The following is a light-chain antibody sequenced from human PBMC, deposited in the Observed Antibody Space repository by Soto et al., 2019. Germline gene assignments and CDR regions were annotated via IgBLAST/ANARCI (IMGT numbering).Light chain of an antibody. Sequence: DIQMTHSPSTLSASVGDRFTIACLASQTIGTWLAWYQQKPGKAPELLIYDASTLQSGVPPRYSGSGYGTDFTLTISSLQPEDFATYYCQQANSFPITFGQGTRLEIK. CDR3: QQANSFPIT. CDR1: QTIGTW. CDR2: DAS. V-gene: IGKV1-5*01. J-gene: IGKJ5*01.